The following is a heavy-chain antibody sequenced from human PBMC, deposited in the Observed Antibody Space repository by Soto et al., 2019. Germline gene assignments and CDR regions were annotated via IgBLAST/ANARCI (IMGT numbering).Heavy chain of an antibody. D-gene: IGHD2-2*01. J-gene: IGHJ6*02. Sequence: LRLSCAASGFTLSAHTMNWVRQAPGKGLEWVSSISSDSRYIYYADSVKGRFTISRDNARNSLDLQMNNLRAEDTAVYHCARGHCSRTSCYTGGYYYYPMDVWRQGTTVTVAS. CDR2: ISSDSRYI. V-gene: IGHV3-21*01. CDR1: GFTLSAHT. CDR3: ARGHCSRTSCYTGGYYYYPMDV.